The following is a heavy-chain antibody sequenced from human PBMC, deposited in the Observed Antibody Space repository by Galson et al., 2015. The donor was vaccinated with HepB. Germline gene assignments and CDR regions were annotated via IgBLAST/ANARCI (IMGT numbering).Heavy chain of an antibody. CDR3: ARYWSLLTGHAIERFDY. CDR2: IKPHGTEM. J-gene: IGHJ4*02. Sequence: SLRLSCAASGFTFSTYWMNWVRQAPGKGLEWVANIKPHGTEMYYVDSVKGRFTISRDDAKNSVYLQMNSLRAEDTAVYYCARYWSLLTGHAIERFDYWGQGALFTVSS. D-gene: IGHD1-20*01. V-gene: IGHV3-7*03. CDR1: GFTFSTYW.